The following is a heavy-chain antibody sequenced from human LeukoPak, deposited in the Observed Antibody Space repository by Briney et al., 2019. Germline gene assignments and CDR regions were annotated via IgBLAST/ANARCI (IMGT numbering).Heavy chain of an antibody. Sequence: PSETLSLTCTVSGGSISSCYWSWIRQPPGKGLEWIGYIYYSGSTNYNPSLKSRVTISVDTSKNQFSLKLSSVTAADTAVYYCARDQDSSGYYYGFDPWGQGTLVTVSS. CDR3: ARDQDSSGYYYGFDP. J-gene: IGHJ5*02. CDR1: GGSISSCY. D-gene: IGHD3-22*01. V-gene: IGHV4-59*01. CDR2: IYYSGST.